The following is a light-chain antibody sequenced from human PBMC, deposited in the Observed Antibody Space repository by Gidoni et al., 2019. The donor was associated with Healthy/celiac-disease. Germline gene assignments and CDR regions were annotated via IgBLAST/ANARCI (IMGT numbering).Light chain of an antibody. Sequence: AIQMTQSPSSLSASVGDRVTITCRASQGIRNDLGWYQQKPGKAPKLLIYAASSLQSVVPSSFSGSGSGTDFTLTISSLQPEDFATYYCLQDYNYPLTFGQGTKVEIK. CDR2: AAS. V-gene: IGKV1-6*01. CDR3: LQDYNYPLT. J-gene: IGKJ1*01. CDR1: QGIRND.